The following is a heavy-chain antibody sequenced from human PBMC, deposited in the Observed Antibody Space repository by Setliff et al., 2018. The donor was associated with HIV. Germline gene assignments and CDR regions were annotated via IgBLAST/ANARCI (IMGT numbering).Heavy chain of an antibody. CDR2: IRSKAYGGTT. D-gene: IGHD2-2*01. V-gene: IGHV3-49*04. CDR1: GFTFSHYG. CDR3: TRRRRGHCTSTSCLYYYYMDV. Sequence: PGGSLRLSCAASGFTFSHYGMHWVRQAPGKGLEWVGFIRSKAYGGTTEYAASVEGRFTISRVDSKSIAYLQMKSLKTEDTAVYFCTRRRRGHCTSTSCLYYYYMDVWGKGTTVTVSS. J-gene: IGHJ6*03.